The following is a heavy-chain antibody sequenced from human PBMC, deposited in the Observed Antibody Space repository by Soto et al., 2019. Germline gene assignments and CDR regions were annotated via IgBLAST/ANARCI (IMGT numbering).Heavy chain of an antibody. CDR3: AKDMGQWVETFDY. J-gene: IGHJ4*01. D-gene: IGHD6-19*01. V-gene: IGHV4-38-2*02. CDR2: IYHSGRT. Sequence: PSETLSLTCAVSGYSISSGYYWGWIRQPPGKGLEWIGSIYHSGRTYYNPSLKSRVIISVDTSKNQFSLKLRSVTAEDTAVYYWAKDMGQWVETFDYWGHGTVVTVSS. CDR1: GYSISSGYY.